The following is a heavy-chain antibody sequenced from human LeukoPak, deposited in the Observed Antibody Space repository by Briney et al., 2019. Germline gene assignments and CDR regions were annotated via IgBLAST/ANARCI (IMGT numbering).Heavy chain of an antibody. V-gene: IGHV3-21*01. J-gene: IGHJ4*02. CDR3: ARNPPLFVVAGEAH. Sequence: GGSLRLSCASSGFTFSSYSMNWVRQAPGKGLEWVSSISSSSSYIYYADSVKGRFTISRDNAKNSLYLQMNSLRAEDTAVYYCARNPPLFVVAGEAHWGQGTLVTVSS. D-gene: IGHD6-19*01. CDR1: GFTFSSYS. CDR2: ISSSSSYI.